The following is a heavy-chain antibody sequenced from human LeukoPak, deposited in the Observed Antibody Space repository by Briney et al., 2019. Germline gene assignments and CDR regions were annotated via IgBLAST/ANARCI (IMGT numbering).Heavy chain of an antibody. J-gene: IGHJ4*02. CDR3: ARYDWAYGSGPPGMVRAFDY. D-gene: IGHD3-10*01. V-gene: IGHV3-30-3*01. CDR2: ISYDGSNK. Sequence: GGSLRLSCAASGFTFSSYAMHWVRQAPGKGLEWVAIISYDGSNKYYADSVKGRFTISRDNSKNTLYLQMNSLRAEDTAVYYCARYDWAYGSGPPGMVRAFDYWGQGTLVTVSS. CDR1: GFTFSSYA.